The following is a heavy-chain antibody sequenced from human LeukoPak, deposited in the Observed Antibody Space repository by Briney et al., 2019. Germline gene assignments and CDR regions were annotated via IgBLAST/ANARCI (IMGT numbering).Heavy chain of an antibody. D-gene: IGHD3-10*01. J-gene: IGHJ6*03. CDR2: ISYDGSNK. CDR1: GFTFSSYS. V-gene: IGHV3-30*04. Sequence: PGGSLRPSCAASGFTFSSYSINWVRQAPGKGLEWVAVISYDGSNKYYADSVKGRFTISRDNSKNTLYLQMNSLRAEDTAVYYCAKASRYYGSGSRVYYYYMDVWGKGTTVTISS. CDR3: AKASRYYGSGSRVYYYYMDV.